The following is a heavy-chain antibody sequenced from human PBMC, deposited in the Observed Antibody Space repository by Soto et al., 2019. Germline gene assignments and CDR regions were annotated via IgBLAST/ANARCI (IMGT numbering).Heavy chain of an antibody. CDR2: IYYSGST. J-gene: IGHJ5*02. CDR3: AKEHSSSWYQGFDP. V-gene: IGHV4-59*01. D-gene: IGHD6-13*01. CDR1: GGSISSYY. Sequence: SSETLSLTCTVSGGSISSYYWSWIRQPPGKGLEWIGYIYYSGSTNYNPSLKSRVTISVDTSKNQFSLKLSSVTAADTAVYYCAKEHSSSWYQGFDPWGQGTLVTVSS.